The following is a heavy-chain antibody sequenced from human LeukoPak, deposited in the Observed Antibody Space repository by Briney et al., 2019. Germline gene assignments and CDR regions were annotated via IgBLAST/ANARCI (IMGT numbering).Heavy chain of an antibody. Sequence: GGSLRLSCAASGFTFSSYWMHWVRQAPGKGLVWVSRVSTDGNIISYADSVKGRFTISRDNAKNTVYLQMNSLRAEDTAVYYCAKALNRGYCSSTSCYAADYWGQGTLVTVSS. V-gene: IGHV3-74*01. CDR3: AKALNRGYCSSTSCYAADY. CDR1: GFTFSSYW. CDR2: VSTDGNII. J-gene: IGHJ4*02. D-gene: IGHD2-2*01.